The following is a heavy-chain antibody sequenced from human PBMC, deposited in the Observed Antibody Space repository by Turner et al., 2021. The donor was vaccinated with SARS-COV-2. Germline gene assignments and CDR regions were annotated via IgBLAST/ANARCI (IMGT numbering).Heavy chain of an antibody. Sequence: QVQLVESGGGVVPPGRSLRLSCAASGFTFSSYVMHWVRQAPGKGLEWVAVISYDGSNKYYADSVKGRFTISRDNSKNTLYLQMNSLRAEDTAVYYCARDSGDFDYWGQGTLVTVSS. D-gene: IGHD3-10*01. CDR1: GFTFSSYV. J-gene: IGHJ4*02. CDR3: ARDSGDFDY. CDR2: ISYDGSNK. V-gene: IGHV3-30-3*01.